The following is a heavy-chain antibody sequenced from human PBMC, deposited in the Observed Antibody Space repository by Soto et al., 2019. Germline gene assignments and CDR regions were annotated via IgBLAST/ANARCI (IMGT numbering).Heavy chain of an antibody. CDR1: GFTFSNYA. D-gene: IGHD6-13*01. Sequence: EVQLLDSGGGLVQPGGSLRLSCAASGFTFSNYAVTWFRQAPGKGLECVSTISGSGGSTYYADSVKGRFTISRDNSKNMLYLQMNSLRSEDTAVYYCAKAQVSSWSEIDYWGQGTLGAVSS. CDR2: ISGSGGST. V-gene: IGHV3-23*01. J-gene: IGHJ4*02. CDR3: AKAQVSSWSEIDY.